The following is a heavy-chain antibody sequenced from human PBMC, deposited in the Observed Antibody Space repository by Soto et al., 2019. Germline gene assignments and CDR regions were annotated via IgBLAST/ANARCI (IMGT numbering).Heavy chain of an antibody. Sequence: SVKVSCKTSGGTFSSYAISWVRQAPGQGLEWMGGIVPIVDTSTYAQKFQGRVTITADESTSTVYMELSSLRSDDTAVYYCVRVVAIPGYPDNSGQGTLVTVSS. J-gene: IGHJ4*02. D-gene: IGHD5-12*01. CDR2: IVPIVDTS. V-gene: IGHV1-69*13. CDR1: GGTFSSYA. CDR3: VRVVAIPGYPDN.